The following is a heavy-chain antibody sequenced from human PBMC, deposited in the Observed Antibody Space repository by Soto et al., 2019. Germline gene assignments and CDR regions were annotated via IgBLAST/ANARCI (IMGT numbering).Heavy chain of an antibody. D-gene: IGHD2-2*01. J-gene: IGHJ4*02. V-gene: IGHV3-23*01. Sequence: GGSLRLSCAASGFTFSTYAMNWVRQAPRKGLEWVSTITGSGATTYYADSVKGRFTISRDNSKNTLYLQMNSLRAEDTAVYYCSKGPLGYCSSTSCSGYYFDYWGQGTLVTVSS. CDR2: ITGSGATT. CDR1: GFTFSTYA. CDR3: SKGPLGYCSSTSCSGYYFDY.